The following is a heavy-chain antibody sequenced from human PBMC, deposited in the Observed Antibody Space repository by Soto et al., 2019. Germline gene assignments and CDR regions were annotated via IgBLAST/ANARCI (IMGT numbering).Heavy chain of an antibody. J-gene: IGHJ1*01. CDR2: IYYSGSN. D-gene: IGHD6-19*01. CDR3: ARSSVAGAGYFQH. V-gene: IGHV4-31*03. CDR1: GGSVSGGVYY. Sequence: QVQLQESGPGLVKPSQTLSLTCTVSGGSVSGGVYYWNWIRQHPEKGLEWIGYIYYSGSNYYNPPPRSRVTISADPSKNQFSLKPSSVTVADTAVYYCARSSVAGAGYFQHWGQGTQVIVSS.